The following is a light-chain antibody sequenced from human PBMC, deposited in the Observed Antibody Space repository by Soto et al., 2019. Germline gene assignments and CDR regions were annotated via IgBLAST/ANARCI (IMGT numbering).Light chain of an antibody. CDR1: SGSVSTSNY. CDR2: STN. V-gene: IGLV8-61*01. J-gene: IGLJ3*02. Sequence: QTVVTQEPSFXXSPXXXXTLTCGLSSGSVSTSNYPTWYQQTPGQAPRTLIYSTNTRSSGVPDRFSGSILGSKAALTITGAQSDDESDYYCVLYLGSAVWVFGGGTKVTVL. CDR3: VLYLGSAVWV.